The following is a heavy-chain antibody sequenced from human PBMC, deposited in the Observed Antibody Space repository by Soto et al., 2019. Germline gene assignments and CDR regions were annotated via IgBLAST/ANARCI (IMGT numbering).Heavy chain of an antibody. J-gene: IGHJ4*02. V-gene: IGHV1-69*01. D-gene: IGHD5-12*01. CDR3: ATRGTQGRWLEFADY. CDR2: IIPISGRT. CDR1: GGTFISLG. Sequence: QVQLVQSGAEVKRPWSSVKVSCEASGGTFISLGFTWVRQAPGQGLEWMGGIIPISGRTTFAPKFLGRVTITADESTRTTYMALTALTSDDTAIYYSATRGTQGRWLEFADYWGQGTLVTVSS.